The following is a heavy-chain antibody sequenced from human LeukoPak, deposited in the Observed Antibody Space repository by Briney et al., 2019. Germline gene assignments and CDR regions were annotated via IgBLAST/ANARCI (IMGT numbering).Heavy chain of an antibody. V-gene: IGHV6-1*01. CDR2: TYYRSKWNT. D-gene: IGHD5-18*01. CDR3: ARGCYSSFDY. CDR1: GDSLSNNNVA. Sequence: SQTLSLTCAISGDSLSNNNVAWNWIRQSPSRGLEWLGRTYYRSKWNTDYAVSVKSRITINSDTSKNQFSLQLNSVTPEYTAVYCCARGCYSSFDYWDQGTLVTVSS. J-gene: IGHJ4*02.